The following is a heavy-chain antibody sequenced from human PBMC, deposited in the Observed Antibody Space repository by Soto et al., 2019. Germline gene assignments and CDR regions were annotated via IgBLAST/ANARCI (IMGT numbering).Heavy chain of an antibody. CDR1: GFAFSDFY. CDR3: ARDREPSVYHGMAV. Sequence: QVQLVESGGGLVKPGGSLRLSCAASGFAFSDFYMSWTRQAPGKGLEWISYISGGGTNVYYADSVKGRFTISRENAKNLLYLQMDSLTSEDTAIYYCARDREPSVYHGMAVWGQGTTVTVSS. V-gene: IGHV3-11*01. CDR2: ISGGGTNV. J-gene: IGHJ6*02.